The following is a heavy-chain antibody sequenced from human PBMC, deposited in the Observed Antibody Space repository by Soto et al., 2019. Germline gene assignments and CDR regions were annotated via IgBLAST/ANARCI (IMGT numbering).Heavy chain of an antibody. Sequence: QGHLVESGRDMVQPGRSLRLSCAASGFTFSHYPMHWVRQAPGKGLERVAAISYDGRDKNYAESLKGRFTNSRDNPWTTMHLQLDRVTPDQTAVYYCASQWESREVPAALGAFDIWGRGTMVTVSS. J-gene: IGHJ3*02. CDR2: ISYDGRDK. CDR3: ASQWESREVPAALGAFDI. CDR1: GFTFSHYP. D-gene: IGHD2-2*01. V-gene: IGHV3-30*04.